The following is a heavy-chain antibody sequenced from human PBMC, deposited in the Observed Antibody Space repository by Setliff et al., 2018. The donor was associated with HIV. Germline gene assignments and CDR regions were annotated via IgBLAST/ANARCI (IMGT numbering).Heavy chain of an antibody. CDR1: GFTVSRFY. CDR3: ARDYYDSSGYYGMDV. D-gene: IGHD3-22*01. CDR2: IYSGGST. V-gene: IGHV3-53*05. Sequence: GGSLRLSCAASGFTVSRFYMSWVRQAPGKGLEWVSVIYSGGSTYYADSVKGRFTISRDNSKNTLYLQMNSLRAEDTAVYYCARDYYDSSGYYGMDVWGQGTTVTVSS. J-gene: IGHJ6*02.